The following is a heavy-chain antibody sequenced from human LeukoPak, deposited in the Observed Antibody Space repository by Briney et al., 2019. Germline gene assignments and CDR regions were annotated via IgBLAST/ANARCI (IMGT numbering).Heavy chain of an antibody. CDR1: GFTFSSYA. V-gene: IGHV3-23*01. Sequence: GGSLRLSCAASGFTFSSYAMSWVRQAPGEGLEWISAITGSGGTTYYADSVRGRFTITRDNSKNTLYLQMSSLRAEDTALYYCAKDRVGASPHDAFDIWGQGTMVTVSS. CDR2: ITGSGGTT. D-gene: IGHD1-26*01. J-gene: IGHJ3*02. CDR3: AKDRVGASPHDAFDI.